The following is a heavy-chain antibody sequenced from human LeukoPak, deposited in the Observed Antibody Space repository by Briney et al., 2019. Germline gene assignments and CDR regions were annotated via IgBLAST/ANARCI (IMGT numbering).Heavy chain of an antibody. CDR1: GFTFSNYW. D-gene: IGHD2-15*01. CDR2: IKEDGGEK. Sequence: GGSLRLSCAASGFTFSNYWMSWVRQAPGKGLEWVAHIKEDGGEKYYVDPVKGRFTISRDNAKNSLYLQMNSLRAEDTAMYYCVRDRGYCSGGTCYALWDYWGQGTPVTVSS. V-gene: IGHV3-7*01. J-gene: IGHJ4*02. CDR3: VRDRGYCSGGTCYALWDY.